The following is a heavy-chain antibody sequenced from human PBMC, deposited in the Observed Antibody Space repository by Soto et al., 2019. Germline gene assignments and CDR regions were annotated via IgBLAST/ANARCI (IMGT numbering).Heavy chain of an antibody. CDR2: INNSGCT. CDR1: GGSISSGGYY. D-gene: IGHD3-10*01. CDR3: ARGTTSLAF. V-gene: IGHV4-31*03. J-gene: IGHJ4*02. Sequence: QVQLQEAGPGLVKPSQTLSLTCTVSGGSISSGGYYWNWIRQHPGKGTQWIGYINNSGCTSYNPSLKGRGTISVGTSSNQFSLKVTSVTAADTAVYYCARGTTSLAFWGQGLLVTVSS.